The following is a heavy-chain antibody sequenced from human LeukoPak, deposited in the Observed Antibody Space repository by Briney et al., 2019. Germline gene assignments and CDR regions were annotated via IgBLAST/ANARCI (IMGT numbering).Heavy chain of an antibody. D-gene: IGHD1-26*01. CDR1: GFSFSSYA. V-gene: IGHV3-23*01. CDR3: ARDLRDSRGSYGSDY. CDR2: VSGSGGST. Sequence: GGSLRLSCAASGFSFSSYAMSWVRQAPGKGLEWVAAVSGSGGSTYYADFATGRLTISRDNSKKTLYLQMNNLRPEDTAVYFCARDLRDSRGSYGSDYWGQGTLVTVSS. J-gene: IGHJ4*02.